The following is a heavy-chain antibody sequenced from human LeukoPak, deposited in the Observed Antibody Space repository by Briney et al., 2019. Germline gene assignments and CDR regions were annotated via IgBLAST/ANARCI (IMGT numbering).Heavy chain of an antibody. V-gene: IGHV4-59*01. CDR3: ARGDGAYYYDSSGYYPSLYFDY. J-gene: IGHJ4*02. Sequence: PSETLSLTCTVSGGSLSSYYWSWIRQPPGKGLEWIGYIYYSGSTNSNPSLTSRVTISVDTSKNQFSLKLSSVTAADTAVYYCARGDGAYYYDSSGYYPSLYFDYWGQGTLVTVSS. CDR2: IYYSGST. CDR1: GGSLSSYY. D-gene: IGHD3-22*01.